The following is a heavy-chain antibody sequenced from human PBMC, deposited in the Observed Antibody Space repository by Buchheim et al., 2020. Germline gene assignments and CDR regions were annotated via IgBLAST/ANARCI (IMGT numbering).Heavy chain of an antibody. CDR3: AKEGSSGWLYYYYYYGMDV. CDR2: ISGSGGST. V-gene: IGHV3-23*01. D-gene: IGHD6-19*01. Sequence: EVQLLESGGGLVQPGGSLRLSCAASGFTFSSYAMSWVRQAPGKGLEWVSAISGSGGSTYYADSVKGRFTTSSDNSKNTLYLQMNSLRAEDTAVYYCAKEGSSGWLYYYYYYGMDVWGQGTT. CDR1: GFTFSSYA. J-gene: IGHJ6*02.